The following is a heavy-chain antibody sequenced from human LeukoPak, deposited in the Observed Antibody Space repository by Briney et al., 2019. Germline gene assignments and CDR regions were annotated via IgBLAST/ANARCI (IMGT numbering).Heavy chain of an antibody. CDR1: GGSISSYY. CDR3: AISNLDYDFWSGYYFDY. J-gene: IGHJ4*02. Sequence: PSETLSLTCTVSGGSISSYYWSWIRQPPGKGLEWIGYIYYSGCTNYNPSLKSRVTISVDTSKNQFSLKLSSVTAADTAVYYCAISNLDYDFWSGYYFDYWGQGTLVTVSS. D-gene: IGHD3-3*01. CDR2: IYYSGCT. V-gene: IGHV4-59*01.